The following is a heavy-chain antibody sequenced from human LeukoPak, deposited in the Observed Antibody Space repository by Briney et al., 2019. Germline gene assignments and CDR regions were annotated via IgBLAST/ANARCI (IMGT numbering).Heavy chain of an antibody. Sequence: SGGSLRLSCAASGFAFSTYSMSWVRQPPGKGLEWIGEINHSGSTNYNPSLKSRVTISVDTSKNQFSLKLSSVTAADTAVYYCARGTRDYYGSPWGQGTLVTVSS. CDR2: INHSGST. D-gene: IGHD3-10*01. V-gene: IGHV4-34*01. CDR3: ARGTRDYYGSP. CDR1: GFAFSTYS. J-gene: IGHJ5*02.